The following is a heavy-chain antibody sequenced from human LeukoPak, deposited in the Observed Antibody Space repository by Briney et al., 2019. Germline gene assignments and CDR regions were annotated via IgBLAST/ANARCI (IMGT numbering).Heavy chain of an antibody. Sequence: PGGSLRLSCAASGFTFNTYAMDWVRQAPGKGLEWVAAISANGAGPYYADSVKGRFTISRDNSKNTLYLQMNSLRAEDTAVYYCAKDRALDSWGQGTLVTVSS. CDR2: ISANGAGP. CDR3: AKDRALDS. D-gene: IGHD2-2*03. CDR1: GFTFNTYA. V-gene: IGHV3-23*01. J-gene: IGHJ4*02.